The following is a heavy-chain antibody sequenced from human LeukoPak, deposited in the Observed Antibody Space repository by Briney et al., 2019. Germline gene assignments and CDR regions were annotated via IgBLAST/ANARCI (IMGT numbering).Heavy chain of an antibody. V-gene: IGHV1-18*01. Sequence: ASVKVSCKASGYTFTSYGISWVRQAPGQGLEWMGWISAYNGNTNYAQKLQGRVTMTTDTSTSTAYMELRSLRSDDTAVYYCAGSYGSGSYYPYFDYWGQGTLVTVSS. CDR2: ISAYNGNT. CDR1: GYTFTSYG. CDR3: AGSYGSGSYYPYFDY. D-gene: IGHD3-10*01. J-gene: IGHJ4*02.